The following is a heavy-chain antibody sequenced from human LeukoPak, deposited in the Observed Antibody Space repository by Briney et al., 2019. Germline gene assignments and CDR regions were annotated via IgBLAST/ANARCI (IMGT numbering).Heavy chain of an antibody. Sequence: SETLSLTCAAYGGSFSGYYWSWIRQPPGKGLEWIGEINHSGSTNYNPSLKSRVTISVDTSKNQFSLKLSSVTAADTAVYYCASARYDFWSGYYRGIDYWGQGTLVTVSS. V-gene: IGHV4-34*01. CDR1: GGSFSGYY. J-gene: IGHJ4*02. CDR2: INHSGST. D-gene: IGHD3-3*01. CDR3: ASARYDFWSGYYRGIDY.